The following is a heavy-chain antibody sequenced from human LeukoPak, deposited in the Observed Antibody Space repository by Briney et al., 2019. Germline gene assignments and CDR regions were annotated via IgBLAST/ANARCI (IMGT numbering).Heavy chain of an antibody. J-gene: IGHJ6*03. D-gene: IGHD3-22*01. CDR2: IYHTGST. Sequence: SETLSLTCAVSGYSISSGFHWGWIRQPPGKGLEWIGNIYHTGSTYYNPSLQSRVSMSMDTSKNQFSLKLTSVTAADTAVYYCARDGRYYDSRYYYYIDVWGKGTTVNVSS. CDR1: GYSISSGFH. V-gene: IGHV4-38-2*02. CDR3: ARDGRYYDSRYYYYIDV.